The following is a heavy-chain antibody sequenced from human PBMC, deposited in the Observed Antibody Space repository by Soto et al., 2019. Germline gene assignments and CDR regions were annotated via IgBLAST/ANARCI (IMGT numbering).Heavy chain of an antibody. Sequence: ASVNVSCKASGYTFTSYGISWVRQAPGQGLEWMGWISAYNGNTNYAQKLQGRVTMTTDTSTSTAYMELRSLRSDDTAVYYCARGKYDFWSGLTDYYYYGMDVWGQGTTVTVSS. J-gene: IGHJ6*02. CDR2: ISAYNGNT. D-gene: IGHD3-3*01. V-gene: IGHV1-18*01. CDR3: ARGKYDFWSGLTDYYYYGMDV. CDR1: GYTFTSYG.